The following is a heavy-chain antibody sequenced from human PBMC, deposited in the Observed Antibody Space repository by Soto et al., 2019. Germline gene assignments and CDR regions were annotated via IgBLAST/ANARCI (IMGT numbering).Heavy chain of an antibody. Sequence: VASVKVSCKASGYTFTSYDINWVRQATGQGLEWMGWMNPNSGNTGYAQKFQGRVTMTRNTSISTAYMELSSLRSEDTAVYYCARGFRGLRGSSWKYYFDYWGQGTLVTVSS. CDR2: MNPNSGNT. J-gene: IGHJ4*02. CDR1: GYTFTSYD. V-gene: IGHV1-8*01. CDR3: ARGFRGLRGSSWKYYFDY. D-gene: IGHD6-13*01.